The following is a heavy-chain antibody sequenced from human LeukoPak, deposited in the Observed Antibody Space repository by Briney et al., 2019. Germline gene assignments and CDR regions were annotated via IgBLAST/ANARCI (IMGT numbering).Heavy chain of an antibody. CDR3: AGTYRYNYYYYMDV. CDR1: GGSISSYY. Sequence: PSETLSLTCTVSGGSISSYYWSWIRQPPGKGLEWIGYIDYSGNTNYNPSLKSRVTISVDTSKNQFSLKLSSVTAADTAVYYCAGTYRYNYYYYMDVWGKGTTVTISS. V-gene: IGHV4-59*01. CDR2: IDYSGNT. D-gene: IGHD1-1*01. J-gene: IGHJ6*03.